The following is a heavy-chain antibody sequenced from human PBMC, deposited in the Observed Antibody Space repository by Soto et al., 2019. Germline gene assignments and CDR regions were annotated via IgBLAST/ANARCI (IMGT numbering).Heavy chain of an antibody. CDR3: AKEEQQLVRAFDI. V-gene: IGHV3-30*18. CDR2: ISYDGSNK. D-gene: IGHD6-13*01. J-gene: IGHJ3*02. Sequence: GGSLRLSCAASGFTFSSYGMHWVRQAPGKGLEWVAVISYDGSNKYYADSVKGRFTISRDNSKNTLYLQMNSLRAEDTAVYYCAKEEQQLVRAFDIWGQGTMVTVSS. CDR1: GFTFSSYG.